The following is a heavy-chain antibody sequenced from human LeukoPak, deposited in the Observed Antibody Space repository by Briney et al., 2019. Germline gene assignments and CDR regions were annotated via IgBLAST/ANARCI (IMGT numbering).Heavy chain of an antibody. CDR1: GYTFTNYG. D-gene: IGHD3-3*01. CDR3: ARDRFLWGLGNWFDL. Sequence: VASVKVSCKTSGYTFTNYGISWVRQAPGQGLEWMGWVSTSNPHTNYAPKFRGRVIMTIDTSTTTAYLEMRSLTSDDTAVYYCARDRFLWGLGNWFDLWGQGTLVTVT. J-gene: IGHJ5*02. V-gene: IGHV1-18*01. CDR2: VSTSNPHT.